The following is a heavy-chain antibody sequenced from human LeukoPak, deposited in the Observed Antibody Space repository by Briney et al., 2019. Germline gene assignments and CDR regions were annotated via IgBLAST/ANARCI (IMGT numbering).Heavy chain of an antibody. V-gene: IGHV3-9*01. CDR1: GFTFDDYA. D-gene: IGHD1-26*01. J-gene: IGHJ3*02. CDR2: ISWNSGSI. Sequence: GGSLRLSCAASGFTFDDYAMHWVRQAPGKGLEWVSGISWNSGSIGYADSVKGRFTISRDNAENSLYLQMNSLRAEDTAVYYCARDLHSGSYEDAFDIWGQGTMVTVSS. CDR3: ARDLHSGSYEDAFDI.